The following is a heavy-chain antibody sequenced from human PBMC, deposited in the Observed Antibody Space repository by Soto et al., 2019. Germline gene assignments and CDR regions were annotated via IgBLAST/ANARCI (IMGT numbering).Heavy chain of an antibody. CDR2: IWYDGSNK. CDR1: GFTFSSYG. D-gene: IGHD5-18*01. J-gene: IGHJ6*02. V-gene: IGHV3-33*01. CDR3: ARYGYSDPEYYYYYYGMDV. Sequence: QVQLVESGGGVVQPGRSLRLSCAASGFTFSSYGMHWVRQAPGKGLEWVAVIWYDGSNKYYADSVKGRFTISRDNSKNTMYLQMNSLRAEDTAVYYCARYGYSDPEYYYYYYGMDVWGQGTTVTVSS.